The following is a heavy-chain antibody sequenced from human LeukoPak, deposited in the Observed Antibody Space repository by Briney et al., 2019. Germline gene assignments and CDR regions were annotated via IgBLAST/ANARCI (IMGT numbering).Heavy chain of an antibody. V-gene: IGHV4-34*01. Sequence: SETLSLTCAVSGGSFSGYYWSWIRQPPGKGLEWIGEINHSGSTNYNPSLKSRVTISVDTSKNQFPLNLSSVTAADTAVYYCARITYCGGDCYPGYFDYWGQGTLVTVSS. CDR2: INHSGST. D-gene: IGHD2-21*02. CDR3: ARITYCGGDCYPGYFDY. CDR1: GGSFSGYY. J-gene: IGHJ4*02.